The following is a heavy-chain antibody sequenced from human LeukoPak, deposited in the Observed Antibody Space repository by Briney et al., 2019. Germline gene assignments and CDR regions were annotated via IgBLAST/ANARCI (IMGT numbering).Heavy chain of an antibody. Sequence: ASVKVSCKASGGTFSSYAISWVRQAPGQGLEWMGGIIPIFGTANYAQKFQGRVTITADESTSTAYMELSSLRSEDTAVYYCARALGATNLRADYWGQGTLVTVSS. V-gene: IGHV1-69*13. CDR1: GGTFSSYA. CDR2: IIPIFGTA. D-gene: IGHD1-26*01. CDR3: ARALGATNLRADY. J-gene: IGHJ4*02.